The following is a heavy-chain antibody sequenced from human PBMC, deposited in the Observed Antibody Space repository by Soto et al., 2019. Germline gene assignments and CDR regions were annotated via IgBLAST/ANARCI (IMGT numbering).Heavy chain of an antibody. CDR1: GYAYTSYY. V-gene: IGHV1-2*04. D-gene: IGHD3-22*01. J-gene: IGHJ4*02. CDR3: ARGPGSDSYYYY. CDR2: INPNSGGT. Sequence: GASVKVSCKASGYAYTSYYINWVRQATGQGLEWMGWINPNSGGTNYAQKFQGWVTMTRDTSISTAYMELSRLRSDDTAVYYCARGPGSDSYYYYWGLGTLVTVSS.